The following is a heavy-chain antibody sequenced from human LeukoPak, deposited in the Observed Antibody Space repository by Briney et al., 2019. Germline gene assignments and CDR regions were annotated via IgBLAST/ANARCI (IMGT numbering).Heavy chain of an antibody. V-gene: IGHV3-11*01. J-gene: IGHJ5*02. Sequence: GGSLRLSCAASGFTFNDYYMSWIRQAPGKGLEWLSYINIGGTNTHYADSVKGRFTISRDNAKKSLYLEMNNLRTEDTAVYYCATDGAGFDTWGQGVLVTVSS. CDR3: ATDGAGFDT. CDR2: INIGGTNT. CDR1: GFTFNDYY.